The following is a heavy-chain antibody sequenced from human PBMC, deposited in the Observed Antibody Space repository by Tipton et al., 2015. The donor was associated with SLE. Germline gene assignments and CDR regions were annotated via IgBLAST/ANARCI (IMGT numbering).Heavy chain of an antibody. Sequence: QLVQSGAEVKKPGESLKISCQGSGYTFTNYWIGWVRQMPGKGLEWMGVIYPGDSDTRYSPSFQGQVTFSADKSISTAYLQWSSLKASDTAIYYCARELVTPTLDYWGQGTLVTVSS. CDR1: GYTFTNYW. CDR3: ARELVTPTLDY. J-gene: IGHJ4*02. CDR2: IYPGDSDT. V-gene: IGHV5-51*03. D-gene: IGHD4-23*01.